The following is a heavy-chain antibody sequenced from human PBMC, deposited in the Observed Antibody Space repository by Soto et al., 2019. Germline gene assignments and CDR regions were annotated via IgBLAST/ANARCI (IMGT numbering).Heavy chain of an antibody. V-gene: IGHV1-69*01. J-gene: IGHJ4*02. CDR1: GGTFSSYA. CDR3: ARDPQGVDYFDY. Sequence: QVQLVQSGAEVKKPGSSVKVSCTASGGTFSSYAISWVRQAPGQGLEWMGGIIPIFGTANYAQKFQGRVTITADESTSTAYMELSSLRAEDTAVYYCARDPQGVDYFDYWGQGTLVTVSS. D-gene: IGHD2-15*01. CDR2: IIPIFGTA.